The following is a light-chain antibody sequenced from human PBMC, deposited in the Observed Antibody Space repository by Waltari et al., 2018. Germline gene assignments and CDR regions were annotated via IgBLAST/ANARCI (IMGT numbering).Light chain of an antibody. CDR2: AAS. J-gene: IGKJ2*01. CDR3: QQSYTVLGT. CDR1: QGIRND. Sequence: DIQMTQSPSSLSASIGDRVTITCRASQGIRNDLGWYQQKPGKAPKRLIYAASSLQSGVPSRVSGSGSGTEFTLTISSLEPEDFADYFCQQSYTVLGTFGRGTKLEIK. V-gene: IGKV1-17*01.